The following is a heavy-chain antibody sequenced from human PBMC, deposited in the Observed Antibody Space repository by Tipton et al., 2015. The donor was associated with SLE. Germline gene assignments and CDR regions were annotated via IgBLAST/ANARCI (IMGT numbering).Heavy chain of an antibody. Sequence: TLSLTCTVPGGSISSFSWTWIRQPPGKGLEWMGYIYYGVPGNYSPSLKSRLSISVDTSENQFSMRLSSVTAADSAVYYCARGSRVEEELDFWGQGTLVTVSS. V-gene: IGHV4-59*07. CDR3: ARGSRVEEELDF. J-gene: IGHJ4*02. CDR2: IYYGVPG. CDR1: GGSISSFS. D-gene: IGHD1-26*01.